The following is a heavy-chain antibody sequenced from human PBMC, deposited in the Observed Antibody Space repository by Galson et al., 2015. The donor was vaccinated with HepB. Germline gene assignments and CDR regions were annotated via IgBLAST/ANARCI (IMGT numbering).Heavy chain of an antibody. D-gene: IGHD3-22*01. CDR1: GFTFSSYA. V-gene: IGHV3-30-3*01. Sequence: SLRLSCAASGFTFSSYAMHWVRQAPGKGLEWVAVISYDGSNKYYADSVKGRFTISRDNSKNTLYLQMNSLRAEDTAVYYCARDLLSSGYYFPGYWGQGTLVTVSS. CDR2: ISYDGSNK. J-gene: IGHJ4*02. CDR3: ARDLLSSGYYFPGY.